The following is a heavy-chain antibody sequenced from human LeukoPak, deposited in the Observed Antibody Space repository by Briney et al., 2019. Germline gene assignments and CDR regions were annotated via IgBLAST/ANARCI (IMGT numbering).Heavy chain of an antibody. V-gene: IGHV3-33*08. CDR3: ARDSGSYGDFFDY. CDR1: GFTFSSSS. CDR2: IWYDGSNK. D-gene: IGHD4-17*01. J-gene: IGHJ4*02. Sequence: GGSLRLSCAVSGFTFSSSSMSWVRQAPGKGLEWVAVIWYDGSNKYYADSVKGRFTISRDNSKNTLYLQMNSLRAEDTAVYYCARDSGSYGDFFDYWGQGTLVTVSS.